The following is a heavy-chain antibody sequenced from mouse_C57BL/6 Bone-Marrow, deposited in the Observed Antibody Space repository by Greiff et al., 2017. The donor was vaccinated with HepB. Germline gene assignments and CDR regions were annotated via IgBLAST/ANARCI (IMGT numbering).Heavy chain of an antibody. CDR3: ARGGYGSSPFAY. D-gene: IGHD1-1*01. J-gene: IGHJ3*01. CDR2: INPSNGGT. CDR1: GYTFTSYW. Sequence: QVQLQQSGTELVKPGASVKLSCKASGYTFTSYWMHWVKQRPGQGLEWIGNINPSNGGTNYNEKFKSKATLTVDKSSSTAYMQLSSLTSEDSAVYYCARGGYGSSPFAYWGQGTLVTVSA. V-gene: IGHV1-53*01.